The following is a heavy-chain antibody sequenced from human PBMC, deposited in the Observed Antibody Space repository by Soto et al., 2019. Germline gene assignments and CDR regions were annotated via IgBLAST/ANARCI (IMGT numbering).Heavy chain of an antibody. J-gene: IGHJ6*02. CDR1: GXSFSNYY. CDR2: IYPSGTT. CDR3: ARDDYGSAGMDV. Sequence: XTLSLPCSVSGXSFSNYYWSWIRQPAGKGLEWIGRIYPSGTTNYNPSLKSRLTMSRDTSKNQFSLSLRSFTAADTAVYFCARDDYGSAGMDVWGQGTTVTVSS. D-gene: IGHD3-10*01. V-gene: IGHV4-4*07.